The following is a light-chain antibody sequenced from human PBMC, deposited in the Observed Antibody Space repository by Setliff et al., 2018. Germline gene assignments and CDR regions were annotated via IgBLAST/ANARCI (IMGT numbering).Light chain of an antibody. CDR1: SSNIGSNS. J-gene: IGLJ2*01. Sequence: QSVLTQPPSVSAAPGQKVTISCSGSSSNIGSNSVSWYQQVPGTAPRLLILGNNKQSSGTPDRFSGSKSGTSATLGITGLQTGDEADYYCGTWDSSLSAVIFGGGTKGTVL. CDR2: GNN. CDR3: GTWDSSLSAVI. V-gene: IGLV1-51*01.